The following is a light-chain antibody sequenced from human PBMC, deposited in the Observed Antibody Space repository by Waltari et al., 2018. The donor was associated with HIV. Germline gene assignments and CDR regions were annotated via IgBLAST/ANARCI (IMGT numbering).Light chain of an antibody. CDR1: SPHICKNF. CDR3: GTWDSSLSGVV. Sequence: QSVLTQPPPVSAAPGQKVTISCSGSSPHICKNFVSWYKHPPGTAPKLLFYDINKRPSGIPDRFSGSKSGTSATLGITGLQTGDEADYYCGTWDSSLSGVVFGGGTKLTVL. J-gene: IGLJ3*02. CDR2: DIN. V-gene: IGLV1-51*01.